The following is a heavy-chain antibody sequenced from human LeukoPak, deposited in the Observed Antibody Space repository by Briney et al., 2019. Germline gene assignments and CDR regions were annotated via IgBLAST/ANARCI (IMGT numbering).Heavy chain of an antibody. D-gene: IGHD1-1*01. Sequence: ASVKVSCKASGYTFTSYAMNWVRQAPGQGLERMGWINTNTGNPTYAQGFTGRFVFSLDTSVSTAYLQISSLKAEDTAVYYCARVDNSYYYYGMDVWGQGTTVTVSS. CDR2: INTNTGNP. J-gene: IGHJ6*02. CDR3: ARVDNSYYYYGMDV. CDR1: GYTFTSYA. V-gene: IGHV7-4-1*02.